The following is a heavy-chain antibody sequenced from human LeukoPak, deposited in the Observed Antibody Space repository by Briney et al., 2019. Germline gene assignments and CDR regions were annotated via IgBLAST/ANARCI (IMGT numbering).Heavy chain of an antibody. J-gene: IGHJ4*02. CDR1: GFTFSSYS. D-gene: IGHD5-18*01. V-gene: IGHV3-21*01. CDR2: ISSSSSYI. Sequence: PGRSLRLSCAASGFTFSSYSMNWVRQAPGKGLEWVSSISSSSSYIYYADSVKGRFTISRDNAKNSLYLQMNSLRAEDTAVYYCASTPPGSRLWLGYWGQGTLVTVSS. CDR3: ASTPPGSRLWLGY.